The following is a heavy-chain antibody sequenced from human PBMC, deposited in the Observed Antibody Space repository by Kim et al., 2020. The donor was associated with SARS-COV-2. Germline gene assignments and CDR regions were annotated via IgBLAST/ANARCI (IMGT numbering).Heavy chain of an antibody. Sequence: GGSLRLSCAASGFTFSSYEMNWVRQAPGKGLEWVSYISSSGSTIYYADSVKGRFTISRDNAKNSLYLQMNSLRAEDTAVYYCARRRTLYGDYEVYYYGMDVWGQGTTVTVSS. V-gene: IGHV3-48*03. CDR3: ARRRTLYGDYEVYYYGMDV. CDR2: ISSSGSTI. D-gene: IGHD4-17*01. J-gene: IGHJ6*02. CDR1: GFTFSSYE.